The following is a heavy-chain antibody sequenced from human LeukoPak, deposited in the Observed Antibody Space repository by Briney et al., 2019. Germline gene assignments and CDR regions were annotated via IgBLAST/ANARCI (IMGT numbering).Heavy chain of an antibody. CDR2: ISSSSSYI. D-gene: IGHD3-16*01. V-gene: IGHV3-21*01. Sequence: GGSLRLSCAASGFTFSSYSMNWVRQAPGKGLEWVSSISSSSSYIYYADSVKGRFTISRDNSKNTLYLQMNSLRAEDTAVYYCASSLGDRDDYWGQGTLVTVSS. J-gene: IGHJ4*02. CDR3: ASSLGDRDDY. CDR1: GFTFSSYS.